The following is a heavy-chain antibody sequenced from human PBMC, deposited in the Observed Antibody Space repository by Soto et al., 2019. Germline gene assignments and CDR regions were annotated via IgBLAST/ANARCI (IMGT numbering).Heavy chain of an antibody. CDR2: ISGSGGST. Sequence: EVQLLESGGGLVQPGGSLRLSCAASGFTFSSYAMSWVRQAPGKGLEWVSAISGSGGSTYYADSVKGRFTISRDNSKNTLDLQRNSLRADDTAVYYCAKEGNSLLTGYYIDYWGQGTLVTVSS. V-gene: IGHV3-23*01. CDR1: GFTFSSYA. D-gene: IGHD3-9*01. J-gene: IGHJ4*02. CDR3: AKEGNSLLTGYYIDY.